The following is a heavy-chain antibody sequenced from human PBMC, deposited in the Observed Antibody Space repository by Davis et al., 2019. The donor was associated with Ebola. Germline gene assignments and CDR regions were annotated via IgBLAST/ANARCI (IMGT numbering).Heavy chain of an antibody. Sequence: AASVKVSCKASGGTFSSDGISWVRQAPGQGLEWMGRIIPIVGIANYAPKFQGRVTITADKSTSTANMEVNSLRSEDTAVYYCARDQFQDYSNYAQVRFDPWGQGTLVTVS. D-gene: IGHD4-11*01. J-gene: IGHJ5*02. CDR1: GGTFSSDG. V-gene: IGHV1-69*04. CDR2: IIPIVGIA. CDR3: ARDQFQDYSNYAQVRFDP.